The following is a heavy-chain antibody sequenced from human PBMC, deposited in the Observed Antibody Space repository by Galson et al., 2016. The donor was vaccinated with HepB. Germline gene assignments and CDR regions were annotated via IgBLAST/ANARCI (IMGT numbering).Heavy chain of an antibody. J-gene: IGHJ4*02. CDR2: IIPIFGTA. CDR1: GGTFSSFV. V-gene: IGHV1-69*13. D-gene: IGHD3-10*01. Sequence: SVKVSCKASGGTFSSFVINWVRQAPGQGLEWMGGIIPIFGTANYAQKFQGRVTVTADESSCTAYMELSSLRSEDTALYYCARASYYYGSGIEYWGQGTLVTVAS. CDR3: ARASYYYGSGIEY.